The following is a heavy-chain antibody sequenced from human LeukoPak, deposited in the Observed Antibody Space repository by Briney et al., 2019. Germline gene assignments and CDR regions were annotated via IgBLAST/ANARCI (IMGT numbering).Heavy chain of an antibody. D-gene: IGHD3-22*01. J-gene: IGHJ4*02. V-gene: IGHV1-46*01. CDR3: AREKSPNYYDSSGYDY. CDR1: GYTFTSYY. Sequence: GASVKVSCKASGYTFTSYYMHWVRQAPGQGLEWMGIINPSGGSTSYAQKFQGRVTMTRDTSTSTVYMELSSLRSEDTAVYYCAREKSPNYYDSSGYDYWGQGTLVTVSS. CDR2: INPSGGST.